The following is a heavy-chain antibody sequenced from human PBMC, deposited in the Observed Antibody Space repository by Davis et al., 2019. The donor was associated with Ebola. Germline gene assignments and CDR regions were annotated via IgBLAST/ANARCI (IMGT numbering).Heavy chain of an antibody. CDR1: GFTFSSYA. Sequence: PGGSLRLSCAASGFTFSSYAMHWVRHAPGKGLEWVAVISYDGSNKYYADSVKGRFTISRDNSKNTLYLQMNSLRAEDTAVYYCARDNARHDAFDIWGQGTMVTVSS. CDR2: ISYDGSNK. J-gene: IGHJ3*02. V-gene: IGHV3-30*04. CDR3: ARDNARHDAFDI. D-gene: IGHD6-6*01.